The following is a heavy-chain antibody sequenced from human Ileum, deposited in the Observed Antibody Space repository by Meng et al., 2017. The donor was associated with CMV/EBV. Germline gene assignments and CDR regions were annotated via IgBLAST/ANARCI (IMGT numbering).Heavy chain of an antibody. Sequence: YTFTSYYMHWVRQAPGQGLEWMGIINPSGGSTSYAQKFQGRVTMTRDTSTSTVYMELSSLRSEDTAVYYCARDLGPSSWDYYYGMDVWGQGTTVTVSS. CDR3: ARDLGPSSWDYYYGMDV. V-gene: IGHV1-46*01. D-gene: IGHD3-10*01. CDR2: INPSGGST. CDR1: YTFTSYY. J-gene: IGHJ6*02.